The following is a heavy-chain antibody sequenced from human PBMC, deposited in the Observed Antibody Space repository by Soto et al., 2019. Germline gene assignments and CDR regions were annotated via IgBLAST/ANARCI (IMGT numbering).Heavy chain of an antibody. CDR3: ARDLMDRRDIPGTGRFDP. CDR1: GFTFSTSA. V-gene: IGHV3-23*01. CDR2: ISGSGITT. Sequence: EVHLLESGGGLVQPGGSLRLSCAASGFTFSTSAMSWVRQAPGKGLEWVSLISGSGITTHYADSVKGRFTISRDNAKNTVSLQLTSLRVDDTALYYCARDLMDRRDIPGTGRFDPWGQGTLVTVSS. D-gene: IGHD2-8*02. J-gene: IGHJ5*02.